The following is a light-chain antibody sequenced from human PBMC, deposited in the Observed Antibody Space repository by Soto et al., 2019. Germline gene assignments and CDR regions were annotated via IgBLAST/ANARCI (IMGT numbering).Light chain of an antibody. CDR1: QSVRSS. CDR3: QQYGSSPQLT. Sequence: IVLSQSPSTLSLSTGERATLSCRASQSVRSSLAWYQQQPGQAPRLLIYDASSRATGIPDRFSGSGSGTDFTLTISRLEPEDFAVYYCQQYGSSPQLTFGGGTKVDI. CDR2: DAS. J-gene: IGKJ4*01. V-gene: IGKV3-20*01.